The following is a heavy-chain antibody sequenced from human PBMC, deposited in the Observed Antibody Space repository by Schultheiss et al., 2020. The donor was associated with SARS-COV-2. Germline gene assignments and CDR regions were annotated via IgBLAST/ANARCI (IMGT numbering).Heavy chain of an antibody. CDR1: GFTFSDYY. CDR3: ARLTQWLVLWYFDL. J-gene: IGHJ2*01. Sequence: GSLRLSCAASGFTFSDYYMSWIRQAPGKGLEWIGYIYDSGSTNYNPSLKSRVTISVDTSKNQFSLKLSSVTAADTAVYYCARLTQWLVLWYFDLWGRGTLVTVSS. V-gene: IGHV4-59*01. CDR2: IYDSGST. D-gene: IGHD6-19*01.